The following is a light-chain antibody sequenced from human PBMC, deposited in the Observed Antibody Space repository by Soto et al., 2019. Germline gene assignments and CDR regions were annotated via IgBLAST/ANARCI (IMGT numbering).Light chain of an antibody. Sequence: EIVLTQSPGTLSLSPGERATLSCRASQSVTSNYLAWYQQKPGQAPRLLIYAASRRATAIPDRFSGSGSGKNLTLNNSRLEPEDFAVYYCQQYGSSPKTFGQGTKLEIK. V-gene: IGKV3-20*01. CDR3: QQYGSSPKT. CDR2: AAS. J-gene: IGKJ1*01. CDR1: QSVTSNY.